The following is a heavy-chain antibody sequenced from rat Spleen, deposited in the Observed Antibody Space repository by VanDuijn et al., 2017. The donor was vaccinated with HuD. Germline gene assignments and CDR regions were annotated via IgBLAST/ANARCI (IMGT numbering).Heavy chain of an antibody. CDR3: ATEVYNLLRD. D-gene: IGHD1-10*01. V-gene: IGHV5S13*01. J-gene: IGHJ2*01. CDR1: GFTFSNFG. CDR2: ISTRGGST. Sequence: EVQLVESGGGLVQPGRSLKLSYAASGFTFSNFGMAWVRQAPTKGLEWVATISTRGGSTYYRDSVKGRFTISRDNAKSTLYLQMDSLRSEDTATYYCATEVYNLLRDWGQGVMVTVSS.